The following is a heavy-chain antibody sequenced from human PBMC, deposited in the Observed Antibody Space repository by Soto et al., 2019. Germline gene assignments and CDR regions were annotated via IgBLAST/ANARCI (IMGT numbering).Heavy chain of an antibody. Sequence: QVQLVQSGAEVKKPGSSVKVSCKASGGTFSSYAISWVRQAPGQGLEWMGGIIPIFGTANYAEKYQGRVTISADKYTSTDYMELSGLRSEDTAVYYCARAFKSGSSWYVPNWFDPWGQGTLVTVSS. CDR3: ARAFKSGSSWYVPNWFDP. V-gene: IGHV1-69*06. D-gene: IGHD6-13*01. J-gene: IGHJ5*02. CDR1: GGTFSSYA. CDR2: IIPIFGTA.